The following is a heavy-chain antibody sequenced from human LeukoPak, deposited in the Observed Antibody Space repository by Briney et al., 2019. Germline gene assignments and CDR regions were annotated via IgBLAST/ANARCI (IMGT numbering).Heavy chain of an antibody. CDR1: GYSISSGYY. J-gene: IGHJ4*02. D-gene: IGHD5-24*01. CDR3: ARHRSGWLQSSFDY. CDR2: IYHSGST. V-gene: IGHV4-38-2*02. Sequence: SETLSLTCTVSGYSISSGYYWGWIRQPPGKGLEWIGSIYHSGSTYYNPSLKSRVTISVDTSKKQFSLKLSSVTAADTAVYYCARHRSGWLQSSFDYWGQGTLVTVSS.